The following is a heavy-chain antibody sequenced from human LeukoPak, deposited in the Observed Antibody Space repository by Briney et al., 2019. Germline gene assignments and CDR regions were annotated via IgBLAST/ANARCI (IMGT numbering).Heavy chain of an antibody. V-gene: IGHV4-38-2*02. CDR1: GYSISSGYY. Sequence: SETLSLTCAVSGYSISSGYYWGWIRQPPGKGLEWIGSIYHSGSTYYNPSLKSRVTISVDTSKNQFSLKLSSVTAADTAVYYCARDLDQSRGLDYWGQGTLVTVSS. CDR2: IYHSGST. CDR3: ARDLDQSRGLDY. J-gene: IGHJ4*02.